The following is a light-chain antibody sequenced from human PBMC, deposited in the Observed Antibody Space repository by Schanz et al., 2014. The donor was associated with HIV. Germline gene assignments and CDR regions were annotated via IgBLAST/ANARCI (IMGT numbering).Light chain of an antibody. CDR1: QSVTSSL. V-gene: IGKV3-20*01. J-gene: IGKJ3*01. CDR2: GAS. Sequence: EIVLTQSPGTLSLSPGQRATLSCRASQSVTSSLLAWYRQRPGQAPGLLIYGASSRAADIPDRFSGSGSGTDFTLTISRLEPEDFAVYYCQQYGNSPFTFGPGTKVDIK. CDR3: QQYGNSPFT.